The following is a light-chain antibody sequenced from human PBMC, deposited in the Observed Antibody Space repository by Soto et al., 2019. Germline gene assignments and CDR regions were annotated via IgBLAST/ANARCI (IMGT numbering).Light chain of an antibody. V-gene: IGLV3-21*02. CDR3: QVWDSSRDQGL. J-gene: IGLJ1*01. Sequence: SYELTQPPSESVAPVQTARITCGGNNIGSQSVHWYQQKPGQAPVLVLYDDRGRPSGIPERFSGSKSGNTATLTISRVAAGDEADYYCQVWDSSRDQGLFGTGTQVTVL. CDR2: DDR. CDR1: NIGSQS.